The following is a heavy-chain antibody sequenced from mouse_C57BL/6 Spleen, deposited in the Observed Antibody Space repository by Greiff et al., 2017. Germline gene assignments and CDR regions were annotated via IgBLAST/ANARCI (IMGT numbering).Heavy chain of an antibody. CDR3: TRRGITTVFDY. Sequence: VQLQQSGTVLARPGASVKMSCKTSGYTFTSYWMHWVQQRPGQGLEWIGAIYPGNSDTSYNQKFKGKAKLTAVTSASTAYMELSSLTNEDSAVXYCTRRGITTVFDYWGQGTTLTVSS. CDR2: IYPGNSDT. D-gene: IGHD1-1*01. CDR1: GYTFTSYW. V-gene: IGHV1-5*01. J-gene: IGHJ2*01.